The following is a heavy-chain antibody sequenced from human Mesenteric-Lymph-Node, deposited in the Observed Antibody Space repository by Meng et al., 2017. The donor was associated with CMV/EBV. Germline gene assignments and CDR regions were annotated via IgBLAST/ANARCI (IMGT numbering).Heavy chain of an antibody. CDR2: TYYRSKWYN. V-gene: IGHV6-1*01. CDR1: GDSVSSNSAA. Sequence: LRLSCAISGDSVSSNSAAWNWIRQSPSRGLEWLGRTYYRSKWYNDYAVSVKSRITINPDTSKNQFSLQLNSVTPEDTAVYYCARDPRWNSYYYYGMDVWGQGTTVTVSS. CDR3: ARDPRWNSYYYYGMDV. D-gene: IGHD1-7*01. J-gene: IGHJ6*02.